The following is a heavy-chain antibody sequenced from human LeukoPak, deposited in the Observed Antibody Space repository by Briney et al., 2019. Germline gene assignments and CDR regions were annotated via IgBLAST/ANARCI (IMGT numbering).Heavy chain of an antibody. J-gene: IGHJ4*02. CDR1: GGPISSGGYS. CDR3: AYTRRGYSYGRFDY. CDR2: IYYSGST. V-gene: IGHV4-30-4*07. D-gene: IGHD5-18*01. Sequence: PSETLSVTCAVSGGPISSGGYSWSWIRQPPGKGLEWIGYIYYSGSTYYNPSLKSRVTISVDTSKNQFSLKLSSVTAADTAVYYCAYTRRGYSYGRFDYWGQGTLVTVSS.